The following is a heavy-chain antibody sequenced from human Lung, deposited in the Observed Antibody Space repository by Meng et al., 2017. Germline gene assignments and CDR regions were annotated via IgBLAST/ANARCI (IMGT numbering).Heavy chain of an antibody. CDR1: GGTFTTYT. Sequence: QVQLVQSGAEVKKPGSSVKVSCKASGGTFTTYTFNWVRQAPGHGLDWMGQIIPVLGIANYAQKFQGRVTITADKSTSTAYMELSSLTHDDTAIYFCATEYCGSTSCYVDFWGQGTLVTSPQ. J-gene: IGHJ4*02. CDR3: ATEYCGSTSCYVDF. D-gene: IGHD2-2*01. CDR2: IIPVLGIA. V-gene: IGHV1-69*10.